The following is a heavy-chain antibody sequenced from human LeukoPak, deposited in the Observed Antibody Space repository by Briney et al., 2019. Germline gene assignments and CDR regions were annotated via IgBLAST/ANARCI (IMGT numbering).Heavy chain of an antibody. J-gene: IGHJ3*02. V-gene: IGHV4-59*01. CDR1: GGSISSYY. CDR2: IYYSGST. D-gene: IGHD2-21*02. Sequence: SETLSLTCTVSGGSISSYYWSWIRQPPGKGQEWIGYIYYSGSTNYNPSLKSRVTISLDTSKNQFSLNLSSVTAADTAVYFCARDVSVMTEIYAFDIWGQGTMVTVSS. CDR3: ARDVSVMTEIYAFDI.